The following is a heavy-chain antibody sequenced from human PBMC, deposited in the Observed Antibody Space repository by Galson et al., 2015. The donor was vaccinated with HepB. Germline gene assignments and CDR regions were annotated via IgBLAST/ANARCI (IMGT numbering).Heavy chain of an antibody. CDR1: GFTFGSYA. V-gene: IGHV3-23*01. Sequence: SLRLSCAASGFTFGSYAMSWVRQTPGKGLEWVSGISGSGGSTYYADSVKGRFTISRDNSKNTLYLQMNSLRAEDTAVYYCATHKHDFGDSVVGYWGQGTLVTVSS. D-gene: IGHD4-17*01. CDR3: ATHKHDFGDSVVGY. CDR2: ISGSGGST. J-gene: IGHJ4*02.